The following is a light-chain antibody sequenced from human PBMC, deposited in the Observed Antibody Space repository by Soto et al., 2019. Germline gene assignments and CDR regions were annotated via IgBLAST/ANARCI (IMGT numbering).Light chain of an antibody. V-gene: IGLV1-44*01. CDR2: TDN. CDR3: AAWDDSLNGPV. CDR1: SSNIGSNT. Sequence: QSVLTQPPSASGTPGQRVTISCSGSSSNIGSNTVNWYQQLPGTAHKLLIYTDNQRPSGVPDRFSGSRSGTSAYLAISGLQSEDEADYYCAAWDDSLNGPVFGGGTKLTVL. J-gene: IGLJ3*02.